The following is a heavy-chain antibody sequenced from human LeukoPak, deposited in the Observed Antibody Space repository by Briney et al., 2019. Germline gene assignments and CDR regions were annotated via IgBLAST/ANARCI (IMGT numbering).Heavy chain of an antibody. CDR1: GYTFTSYD. Sequence: RASVKVSCKASGYTFTSYDINWVRQATGQGLEWMGWMNPKSGNTGYARKFQGRVTISRNTSISTAYMELSSLRSEDTAVYYCATFWSGYLFPPYWGQGTLVTVSS. CDR3: ATFWSGYLFPPY. V-gene: IGHV1-8*01. D-gene: IGHD3-3*01. J-gene: IGHJ4*02. CDR2: MNPKSGNT.